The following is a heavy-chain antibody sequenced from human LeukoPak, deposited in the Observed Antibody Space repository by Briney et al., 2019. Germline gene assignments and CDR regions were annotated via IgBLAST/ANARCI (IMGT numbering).Heavy chain of an antibody. CDR2: IHTSGT. V-gene: IGHV4-59*01. Sequence: ASETLSLTCIVSGDSISKYNWHWIRQSPGKGLEWIGYIHTSGTKYSPSLKSRVTILVDTSKRQFSPKLRSVTAADTAVYYCARDGGGFCTTTRCPEGYHFGLEVWGHGTTVTVSS. J-gene: IGHJ6*02. CDR3: ARDGGGFCTTTRCPEGYHFGLEV. D-gene: IGHD2-8*01. CDR1: GDSISKYN.